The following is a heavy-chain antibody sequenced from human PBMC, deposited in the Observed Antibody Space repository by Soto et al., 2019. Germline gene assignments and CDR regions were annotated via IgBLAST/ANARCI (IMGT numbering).Heavy chain of an antibody. V-gene: IGHV3-23*01. CDR1: GFTFSTYA. Sequence: VGSLSLSCAASGFTFSTYAMSWVRQAPGKGLEWVSAISGSGGSTYYADSVKGRFTISRDNSKNTLYLQMNSLRAEDTAVYYCVKLSTVHMNYLKHCGQGTMVTVSP. CDR2: ISGSGGST. D-gene: IGHD4-17*01. CDR3: VKLSTVHMNYLKH. J-gene: IGHJ1*01.